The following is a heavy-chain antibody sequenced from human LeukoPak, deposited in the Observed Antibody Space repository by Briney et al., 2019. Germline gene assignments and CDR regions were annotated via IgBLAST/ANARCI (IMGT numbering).Heavy chain of an antibody. V-gene: IGHV4-4*07. CDR2: IYPSGST. Sequence: PSETLSLACDVSGDSVVSNYFWTWIRQPAGKGLEWIGRIYPSGSTNYNHSLKSRVTMSVDTSKNQFSLKLSSVTAADTAVYYCARENSGSYREFDYWGQGTLVTVS. J-gene: IGHJ4*02. CDR3: ARENSGSYREFDY. CDR1: GDSVVSNYF. D-gene: IGHD1-26*01.